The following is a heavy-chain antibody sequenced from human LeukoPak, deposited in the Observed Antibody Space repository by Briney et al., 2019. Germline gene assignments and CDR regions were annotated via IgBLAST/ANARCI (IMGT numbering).Heavy chain of an antibody. Sequence: PGGSLRLSCAASGFTFSGSAMHWVRQASGKGLEWVGRIRSKANSYATAYAASVKGRFTISRDDSKNTAYLQMNSLKTEDTAVYYCTRPQAGTVRYYYYYMDVWGKGTTVTVSS. CDR1: GFTFSGSA. V-gene: IGHV3-73*01. CDR2: IRSKANSYAT. D-gene: IGHD6-13*01. CDR3: TRPQAGTVRYYYYYMDV. J-gene: IGHJ6*03.